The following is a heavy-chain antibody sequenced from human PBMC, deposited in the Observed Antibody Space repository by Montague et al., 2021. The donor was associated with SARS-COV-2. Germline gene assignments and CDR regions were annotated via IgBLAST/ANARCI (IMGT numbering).Heavy chain of an antibody. J-gene: IGHJ4*02. CDR2: IYYSGST. Sequence: SETLSLTCTVSGDSISHSSYYWGWIRQPPGKGLEWIGRIYYSGSTYYNPSLKSRVTISVDTSKNQVSLKLNSVTAAATALYYCARVRQWLVPFAYWGQGTLVTVSS. CDR3: ARVRQWLVPFAY. CDR1: GDSISHSSYY. D-gene: IGHD6-19*01. V-gene: IGHV4-39*07.